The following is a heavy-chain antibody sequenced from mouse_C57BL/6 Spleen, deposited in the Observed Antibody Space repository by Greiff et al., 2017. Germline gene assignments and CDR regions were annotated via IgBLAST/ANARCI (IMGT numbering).Heavy chain of an antibody. CDR1: GYTFTDHT. V-gene: IGHV1-78*01. CDR2: IYPRDGST. J-gene: IGHJ2*01. CDR3: ARWDYYYGSSSLFDY. Sequence: QVQLQQSDAELVKPGASVKISCKVSGYTFTDHTIHWMKQRPEQGLEWIGYIYPRDGSTKYNEQFKGKATLTADKSSSTAYMQLNILTSEDSAVYFCARWDYYYGSSSLFDYWGQGTTLTVSS. D-gene: IGHD1-1*01.